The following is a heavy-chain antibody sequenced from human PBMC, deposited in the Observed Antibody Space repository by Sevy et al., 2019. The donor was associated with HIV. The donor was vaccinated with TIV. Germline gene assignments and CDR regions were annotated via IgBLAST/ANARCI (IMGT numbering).Heavy chain of an antibody. V-gene: IGHV3-23*01. CDR2: ISGSGGST. CDR3: AKDRAVLVGDAFDL. CDR1: EITLSNYA. J-gene: IGHJ3*01. Sequence: GGSLRLSCAASEITLSNYAMNWVRQAPGRGLEWVSAISGSGGSTYYADSVKGRFTISRDNSKNTLSLQMHSLRVEDTAVYYCAKDRAVLVGDAFDLWRQGTMVTVSS. D-gene: IGHD2-15*01.